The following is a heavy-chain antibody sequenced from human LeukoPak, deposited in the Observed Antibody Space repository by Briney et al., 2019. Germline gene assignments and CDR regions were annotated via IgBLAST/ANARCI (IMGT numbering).Heavy chain of an antibody. CDR2: INPSGGST. D-gene: IGHD6-19*01. CDR1: GYTFTSYY. J-gene: IGHJ3*02. Sequence: ASVKVSCKASGYTFTSYYMHWVRQAPGEGLEWMGIINPSGGSTSYVQKFQGRVTMTRDMSTSTVYTELSSLRSDDTAVYYCARVPIAVKAFDIWGQGTMVTVSS. CDR3: ARVPIAVKAFDI. V-gene: IGHV1-46*01.